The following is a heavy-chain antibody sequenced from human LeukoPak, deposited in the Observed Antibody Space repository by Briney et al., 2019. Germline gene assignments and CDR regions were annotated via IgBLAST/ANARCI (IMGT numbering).Heavy chain of an antibody. CDR2: IYYSGST. Sequence: SETLSLTCTVSGGSISSSSYHWGWIRQPPGKGLEWIGSIYYSGSTYYNPSLKSRVTISVDTSKNQFSLKLSSVTAADTAVYYCAVGFGFDYWGQGTLVTVSS. J-gene: IGHJ4*02. D-gene: IGHD3-16*01. V-gene: IGHV4-39*01. CDR1: GGSISSSSYH. CDR3: AVGFGFDY.